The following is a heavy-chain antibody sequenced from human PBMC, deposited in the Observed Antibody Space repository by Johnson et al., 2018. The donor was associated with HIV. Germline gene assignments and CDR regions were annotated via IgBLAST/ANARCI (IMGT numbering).Heavy chain of an antibody. J-gene: IGHJ3*02. D-gene: IGHD2-21*01. Sequence: MLLVESGGGLVQPGRSLRLSCAASGFTFSSYAMHWVRQAPGKGLEWVSYISSSGSTIYYADSVKGRFTSSRDNPKNSLYLQMSSLRVEDTAVYYCARGSGVGDCYAFDIWGQGTMVTVSS. CDR2: ISSSGSTI. CDR3: ARGSGVGDCYAFDI. V-gene: IGHV3-48*03. CDR1: GFTFSSYA.